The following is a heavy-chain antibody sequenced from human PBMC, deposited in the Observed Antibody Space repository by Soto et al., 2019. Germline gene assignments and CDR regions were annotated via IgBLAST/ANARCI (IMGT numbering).Heavy chain of an antibody. CDR2: ITGNGDTT. V-gene: IGHV3-23*01. CDR3: ALDRTKYFGSGGGYYQSGGDH. D-gene: IGHD3-10*01. Sequence: EVQLLESGGGLVQPGGSLRLSCAASGFTFRIYAMSWVRQAPGRGLEWVSSITGNGDTTYYPDSVKGRFTISRENSKNTVFLQMNLLRVEDTAPHYCALDRTKYFGSGGGYYQSGGDHWGQGILVTVSS. J-gene: IGHJ5*02. CDR1: GFTFRIYA.